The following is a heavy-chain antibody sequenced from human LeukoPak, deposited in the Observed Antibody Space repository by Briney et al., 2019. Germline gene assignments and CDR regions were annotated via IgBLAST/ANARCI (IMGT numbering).Heavy chain of an antibody. CDR3: ATGSHVRVYDSNPYYGHY. CDR2: IIPIFGTA. CDR1: GGTFSSYA. V-gene: IGHV1-69*05. J-gene: IGHJ4*02. D-gene: IGHD3-22*01. Sequence: SVKVSCKASGGTFSSYAISWVRQAPGQGLEWMGGIIPIFGTANYAQKFQGRVTMTRDMSTSTVYMELSSLRSEDTALYYCATGSHVRVYDSNPYYGHYWGQGTLVTVSS.